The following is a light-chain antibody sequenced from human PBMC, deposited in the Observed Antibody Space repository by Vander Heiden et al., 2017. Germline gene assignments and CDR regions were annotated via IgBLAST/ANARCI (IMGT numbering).Light chain of an antibody. J-gene: IGLJ1*01. CDR2: DGS. V-gene: IGLV2-14*03. Sequence: SALTQPASVSGSPGQSITISCTGTRSYVGGYKYVSCYPHHPAKAPTLMIYDGSRRPAGVASRFSCSKSGNTASLTISGREAEDDADYYCISDRSSNTRVFGTGTKLTVL. CDR1: RSYVGGYKY. CDR3: ISDRSSNTRV.